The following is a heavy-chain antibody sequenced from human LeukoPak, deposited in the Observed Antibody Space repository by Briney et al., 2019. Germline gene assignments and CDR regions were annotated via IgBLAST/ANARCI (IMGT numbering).Heavy chain of an antibody. CDR2: IIPIFGTA. Sequence: AASVKVSCKASGGTFSSYAISWVRQAPGQGLEWMGGIIPIFGTANYAQKLQGRVTMTTDTSTSTAYMELRSLRSDDTAVYYCARDSYRDYFDYWGQGTLVTVSS. D-gene: IGHD1-26*01. CDR1: GGTFSSYA. J-gene: IGHJ4*02. CDR3: ARDSYRDYFDY. V-gene: IGHV1-69*05.